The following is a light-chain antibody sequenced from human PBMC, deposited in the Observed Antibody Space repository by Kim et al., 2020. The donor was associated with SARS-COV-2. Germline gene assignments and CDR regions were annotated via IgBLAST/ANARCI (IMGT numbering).Light chain of an antibody. J-gene: IGKJ1*01. V-gene: IGKV3-11*01. Sequence: EIVLTQSPGTLSLSPGDRATLSCRASQSVSNYLGWYQQKPGQAHRLLIYDASNRATGTPARFSGSGSGTDFTLTISSLEPEDFAVYYCQQRSNWWTFGQGTKVDIK. CDR1: QSVSNY. CDR3: QQRSNWWT. CDR2: DAS.